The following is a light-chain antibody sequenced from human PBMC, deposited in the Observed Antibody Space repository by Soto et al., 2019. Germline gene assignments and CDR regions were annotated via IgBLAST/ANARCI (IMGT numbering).Light chain of an antibody. Sequence: QSVLTQPPSASGTPGQRVTLSCSGSTSNIGNFFVYWYQQLPGTAPKLLIYRNDQRPSGVPDRFSGSKSGTSASLAISGLRSDDEADYYCAAWDDSLSAVVFGGGTKLTV. J-gene: IGLJ2*01. V-gene: IGLV1-47*01. CDR2: RND. CDR1: TSNIGNFF. CDR3: AAWDDSLSAVV.